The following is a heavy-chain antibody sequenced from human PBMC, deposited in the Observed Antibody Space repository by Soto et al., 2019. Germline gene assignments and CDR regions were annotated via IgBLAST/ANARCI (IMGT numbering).Heavy chain of an antibody. CDR2: ISSSSSYI. D-gene: IGHD2-2*01. CDR3: ARAFPDIVEVPADHGNYFDY. CDR1: GFTFSSYS. V-gene: IGHV3-21*01. J-gene: IGHJ4*02. Sequence: GGSLRLSCAASGFTFSSYSMNWVRQAPGKGLEWVSSISSSSSYIYYADSVKGRFTISRDNAKNSLYLQMNSLRAEDTAVYYCARAFPDIVEVPADHGNYFDYWGQRTLVTVSS.